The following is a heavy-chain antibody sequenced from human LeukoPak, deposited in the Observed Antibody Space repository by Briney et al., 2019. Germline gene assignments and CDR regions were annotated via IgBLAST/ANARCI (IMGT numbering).Heavy chain of an antibody. V-gene: IGHV1-69*13. Sequence: SVKVSCKTSGYTFTNYDISWVRQAPGQGLEWMGGVLPIFGTAIYAQKWQGRVTITADESTSTAYMELRSLRSEDTAIYYCARAEDQGRYFDWLPGFAPWGQGTQVIVSS. CDR1: GYTFTNYD. D-gene: IGHD3-9*01. CDR2: VLPIFGTA. CDR3: ARAEDQGRYFDWLPGFAP. J-gene: IGHJ5*02.